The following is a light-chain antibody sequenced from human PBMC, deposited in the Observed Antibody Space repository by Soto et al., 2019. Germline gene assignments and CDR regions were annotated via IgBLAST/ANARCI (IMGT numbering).Light chain of an antibody. V-gene: IGLV1-40*01. CDR1: SSNIGAGHD. CDR2: DNN. J-gene: IGLJ1*01. CDR3: QSYDSSLSGYV. Sequence: QAVVTQPPSVSGAPGQRVTISCTGSSSNIGAGHDVHWYQQLPGTAPKLLIYDNNNRPSGVPDRFSGSKSGTSGSLAITGLQADDEADYYCQSYDSSLSGYVFGTGTKVTVL.